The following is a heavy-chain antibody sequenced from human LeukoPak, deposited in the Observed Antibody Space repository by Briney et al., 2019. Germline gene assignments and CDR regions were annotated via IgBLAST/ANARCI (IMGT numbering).Heavy chain of an antibody. V-gene: IGHV1-18*01. J-gene: IGHJ4*02. Sequence: KLQGRVTMTTDTSTSTTYMELSSLRFDDTAVYYCARGRTVLDSVDYWGQGTLVTVSS. D-gene: IGHD2-21*01. CDR3: ARGRTVLDSVDY.